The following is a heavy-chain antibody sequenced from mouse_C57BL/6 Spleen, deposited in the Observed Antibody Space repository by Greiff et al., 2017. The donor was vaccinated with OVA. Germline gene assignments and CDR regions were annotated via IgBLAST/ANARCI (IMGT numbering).Heavy chain of an antibody. V-gene: IGHV1-55*01. CDR2: IYPGSGST. D-gene: IGHD2-4*01. CDR1: GYTFTSYW. CDR3: ARRHYDYFYFDY. Sequence: QVQLQQPGAELVKPGASVKMSCKASGYTFTSYWITWVKQRPGQGLEWIGDIYPGSGSTNYNEKFKSKATLTVDTSSSTAYMQLSSLTSEDSAVYYCARRHYDYFYFDYWGQGTTLTVSS. J-gene: IGHJ2*01.